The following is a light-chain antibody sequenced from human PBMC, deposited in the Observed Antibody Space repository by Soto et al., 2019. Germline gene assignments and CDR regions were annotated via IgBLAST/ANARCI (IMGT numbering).Light chain of an antibody. CDR2: RVS. CDR3: SSYAGSNNLI. V-gene: IGLV2-8*01. J-gene: IGLJ2*01. Sequence: QSALTQPPSASGSLRQSVTISCSGTSSDVGGYDYVSWYQQHPGKAPKLMIYRVSQRPSGVPDRFSASKSGNTASLTVSGLQAEDEADYYCSSYAGSNNLIFGGGTKVTVL. CDR1: SSDVGGYDY.